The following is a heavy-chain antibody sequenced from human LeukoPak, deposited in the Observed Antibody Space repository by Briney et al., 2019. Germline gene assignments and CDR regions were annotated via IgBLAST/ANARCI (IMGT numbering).Heavy chain of an antibody. V-gene: IGHV4-61*10. J-gene: IGHJ4*02. Sequence: SETLSLTCTVSGASIGSGSYYWSWMRQSAGKGLEWIGEINHSGSTNYNPSLKSRVTISVDTSKNQFSLKLSSVTAADTAVYYCAMLVPAAITPFEGIAAAGNVVDYWGQGTLVTVSS. D-gene: IGHD6-13*01. CDR1: GASIGSGSYY. CDR3: AMLVPAAITPFEGIAAAGNVVDY. CDR2: INHSGST.